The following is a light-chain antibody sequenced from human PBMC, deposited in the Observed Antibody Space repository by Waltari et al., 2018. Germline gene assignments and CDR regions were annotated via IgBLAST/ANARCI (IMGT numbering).Light chain of an antibody. CDR1: QGISSW. CDR2: KAS. J-gene: IGKJ1*01. CDR3: QQYDSAPWT. V-gene: IGKV1-5*03. Sequence: DIQMTQSPSSLSASVGDRVTITCRASQGISSWLAWYQQKPGTVPNLLIYKASSLQSGVPSRFSGSGSGTDFTLTISSLQPEDFATYYCQQYDSAPWTFGQGTRVDIK.